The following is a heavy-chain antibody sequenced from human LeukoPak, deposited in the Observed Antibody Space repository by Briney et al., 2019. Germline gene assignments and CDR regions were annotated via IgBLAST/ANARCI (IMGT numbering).Heavy chain of an antibody. CDR1: GGSISSGGYY. D-gene: IGHD3-3*01. Sequence: SQTLSLTCTVSGGSISSGGYYWSWIRQHPGKGLEWVGYIYYSGSTYYNPSPKSRVTISVDTSKNQFSLKLSSVTAADTAVYYCARGYYDFWSGYYTYYFDYWGQGTLVTVSS. V-gene: IGHV4-31*03. J-gene: IGHJ4*02. CDR3: ARGYYDFWSGYYTYYFDY. CDR2: IYYSGST.